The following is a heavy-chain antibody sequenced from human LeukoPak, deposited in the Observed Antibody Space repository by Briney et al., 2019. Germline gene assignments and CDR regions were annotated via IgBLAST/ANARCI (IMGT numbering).Heavy chain of an antibody. CDR1: GFTFSSYA. CDR3: AKNGYCSGGSCYSGWFDP. V-gene: IGHV3-23*01. D-gene: IGHD2-15*01. Sequence: PGGSLRLSCAASGFTFSSYAMSWVRQAPGKGLEWVSAISGSGGSTYYADSVKGRFTISRDNSKITLYLQMNSLRAEDTAVYYCAKNGYCSGGSCYSGWFDPWGQGTLVTVSS. J-gene: IGHJ5*02. CDR2: ISGSGGST.